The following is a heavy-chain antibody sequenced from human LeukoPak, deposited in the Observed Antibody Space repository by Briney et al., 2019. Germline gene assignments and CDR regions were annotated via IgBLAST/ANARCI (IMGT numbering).Heavy chain of an antibody. CDR3: ASGDCYSCDYHYYMDV. J-gene: IGHJ6*03. CDR1: GFTFSSYE. D-gene: IGHD2-21*02. Sequence: GGSLRLSCVASGFTFSSYEMNWVRQAPGKGLEWLSYITSSDSTTHYADSVKGRFTISRDNAKNSLYLQMNSLRAEDTAVYYCASGDCYSCDYHYYMDVWGKGTTVTISS. CDR2: ITSSDSTT. V-gene: IGHV3-48*03.